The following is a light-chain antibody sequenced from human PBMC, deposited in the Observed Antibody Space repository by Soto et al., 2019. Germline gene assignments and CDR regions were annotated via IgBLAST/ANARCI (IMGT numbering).Light chain of an antibody. CDR3: QQYNSYSPRT. CDR2: KAS. J-gene: IGKJ1*01. V-gene: IGKV1-5*03. Sequence: DIQMTQSPSTLSASVGDRVTITCRASQTSNWLAWYQQKPGKAPKLLIYKASSLESGVPSRFSGSGSGTEFTLTISSRQPDDFATYYCQQYNSYSPRTFGQGTKVEIK. CDR1: QTSNW.